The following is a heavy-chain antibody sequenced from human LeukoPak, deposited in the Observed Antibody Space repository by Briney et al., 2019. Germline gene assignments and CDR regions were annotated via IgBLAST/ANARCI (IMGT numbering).Heavy chain of an antibody. V-gene: IGHV1-8*03. J-gene: IGHJ5*02. D-gene: IGHD1-14*01. Sequence: ASXKVSCKASGYTFTSYDINWVRQATGQGRGWMGWMNPNSGNTGYAQKFQGRVSITRNKSIRTAYMELSSLRSEDTAVYYCARVRIRGYNWFDPWGQGTLVTVSS. CDR2: MNPNSGNT. CDR3: ARVRIRGYNWFDP. CDR1: GYTFTSYD.